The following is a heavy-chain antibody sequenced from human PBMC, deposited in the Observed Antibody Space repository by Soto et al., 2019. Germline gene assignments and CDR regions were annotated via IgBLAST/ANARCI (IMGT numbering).Heavy chain of an antibody. V-gene: IGHV1-3*01. J-gene: IGHJ3*02. CDR3: AREMWDVVVVPAAMIAFDI. Sequence: QVQLVQSGPGVKKPGASVKVSCKASGYTFTTYAIHWVRQAPGQRLEWMGWRNAATGDRKYSQKFQGRVTISCDTSASTAYRELSSLGSEDTAIYYCAREMWDVVVVPAAMIAFDIWGQGTMVTVSS. CDR1: GYTFTTYA. D-gene: IGHD2-2*01. CDR2: RNAATGDR.